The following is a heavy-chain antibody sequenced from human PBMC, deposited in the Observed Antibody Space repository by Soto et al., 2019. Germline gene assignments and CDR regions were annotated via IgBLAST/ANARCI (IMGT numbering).Heavy chain of an antibody. CDR1: GFNFSPYW. Sequence: EAQLVESGGGLVQPGGSLRLSCAASGFNFSPYWMHWVRQTPGKGLVWVSRINAEGNTIYADSVKGRFTISRDNAKNMLYLQMTSLRAEDMAVYFCARGSNTAFDPWGQGTLVTVSS. CDR2: INAEGNT. V-gene: IGHV3-74*01. CDR3: ARGSNTAFDP. J-gene: IGHJ5*02. D-gene: IGHD2-21*02.